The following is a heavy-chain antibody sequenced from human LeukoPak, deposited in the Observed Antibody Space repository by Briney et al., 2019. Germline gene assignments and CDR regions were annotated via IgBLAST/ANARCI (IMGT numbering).Heavy chain of an antibody. CDR1: GGSISSYY. CDR2: IDYSGST. V-gene: IGHV4-59*01. Sequence: SETLSLTCTVSGGSISSYYWSWFRQPPGKGLEWIGYIDYSGSTNYNPSLKSRVTISVDTSKNQFSLKLSSVTAADTAVYYCAGTYRYNYYYYMDVWGKGTTVTISS. D-gene: IGHD1-1*01. J-gene: IGHJ6*03. CDR3: AGTYRYNYYYYMDV.